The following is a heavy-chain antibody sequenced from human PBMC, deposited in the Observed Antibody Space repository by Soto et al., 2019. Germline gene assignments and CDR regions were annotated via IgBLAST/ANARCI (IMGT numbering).Heavy chain of an antibody. D-gene: IGHD6-19*01. Sequence: QVQLVQSGAEVKKPGSSVKVSCKASGGTFSSYTISRVRQAPGQGLEWMGRIIPILGIANYAQKFQGRVTITADKSTSTAYMELSSLRSEDTAVYYCASLIAVATPDWGQGTLVTVSS. CDR2: IIPILGIA. CDR1: GGTFSSYT. CDR3: ASLIAVATPD. J-gene: IGHJ4*02. V-gene: IGHV1-69*02.